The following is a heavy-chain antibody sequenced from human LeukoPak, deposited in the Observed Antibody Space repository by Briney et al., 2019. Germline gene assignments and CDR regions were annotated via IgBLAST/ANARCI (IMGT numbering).Heavy chain of an antibody. Sequence: GGSLRLSCAASGFTFSSYAMSWVRQAPGKGLEWVSAISGSGGSTYYADSVKGRFTISRDNSKNTLYLQMNSLRAEDTAVYYCAKAHYDILTSIVDYWGQGTLVTVSS. CDR1: GFTFSSYA. CDR3: AKAHYDILTSIVDY. V-gene: IGHV3-23*01. J-gene: IGHJ4*02. CDR2: ISGSGGST. D-gene: IGHD3-9*01.